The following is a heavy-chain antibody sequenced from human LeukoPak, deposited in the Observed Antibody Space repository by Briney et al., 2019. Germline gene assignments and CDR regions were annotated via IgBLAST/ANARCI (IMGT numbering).Heavy chain of an antibody. D-gene: IGHD3-9*01. CDR2: ISYDGSNK. CDR1: GFTFSTYG. V-gene: IGHV3-30*03. Sequence: GRSLRLSCAASGFTFSTYGMHWVRQAPGKGLEWVAVISYDGSNKYYADSVKGRFTISRDNSKNTLYLQMNSLRPEDTAVYYCASRRRDLVIIHWGQGTLVTVSS. J-gene: IGHJ4*02. CDR3: ASRRRDLVIIH.